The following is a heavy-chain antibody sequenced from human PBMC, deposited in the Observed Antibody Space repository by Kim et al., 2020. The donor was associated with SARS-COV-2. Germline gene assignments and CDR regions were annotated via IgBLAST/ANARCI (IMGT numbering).Heavy chain of an antibody. CDR3: ARDVGTEDWFDP. V-gene: IGHV1-69*04. J-gene: IGHJ5*02. Sequence: NYAQKFQGRVTITADKSTSTAYMELSSLRSEDTAVYYCARDVGTEDWFDPWGQGTLVTVSS. D-gene: IGHD7-27*01.